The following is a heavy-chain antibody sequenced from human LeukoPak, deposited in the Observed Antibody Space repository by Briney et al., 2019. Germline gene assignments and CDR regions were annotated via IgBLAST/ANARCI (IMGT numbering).Heavy chain of an antibody. V-gene: IGHV3-11*01. CDR1: GFTFCDYY. Sequence: GGSLRLSCAASGFTFCDYYMTWIRQAPGKGLEWVSHIAHSGHGMWYADAVKGRFTISRDNAKNLLFLQMDSLRAEDTAVYYCARGHYEMGVWGQGTTVIVSS. CDR2: IAHSGHGM. J-gene: IGHJ6*02. CDR3: ARGHYEMGV.